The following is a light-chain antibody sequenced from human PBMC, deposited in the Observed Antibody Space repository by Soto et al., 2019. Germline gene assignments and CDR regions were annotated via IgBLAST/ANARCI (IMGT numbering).Light chain of an antibody. J-gene: IGKJ4*01. CDR2: AAS. CDR1: QYIGRY. V-gene: IGKV1-39*01. CDR3: QQTYRNTLT. Sequence: DIHMTQPPSSLSASVGNMCTITCRAGQYIGRYLNWYRQKQGKAPKLLIYAASSLHSGVPSRLSGSGYGTDLTITISSVKHEDFETYSCQQTYRNTLTFGGGTKVDI.